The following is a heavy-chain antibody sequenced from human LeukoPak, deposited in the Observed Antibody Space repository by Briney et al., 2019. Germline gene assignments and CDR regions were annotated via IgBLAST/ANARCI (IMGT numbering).Heavy chain of an antibody. V-gene: IGHV3-53*01. CDR2: IYSGGST. CDR3: AKDPNGDYVGAFDM. J-gene: IGHJ3*02. D-gene: IGHD4-17*01. Sequence: GGSLRLSCAASGFTVSSNYMSWVRQAPGKGLEWVSVIYSGGSTYYADSVQGRFTISRDNSKNTLFLQMNSLRADDTAVYHCAKDPNGDYVGAFDMWGQGTMVTVSS. CDR1: GFTVSSNY.